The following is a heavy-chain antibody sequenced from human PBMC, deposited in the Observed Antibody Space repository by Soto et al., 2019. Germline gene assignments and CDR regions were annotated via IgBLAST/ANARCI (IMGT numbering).Heavy chain of an antibody. CDR1: GGSISSGDYY. D-gene: IGHD3-22*01. J-gene: IGHJ4*02. V-gene: IGHV4-30-4*01. CDR3: ARGESLLPAPYFDY. Sequence: SETLSLTCTVSGGSISSGDYYWSWIRQPPGKGLEWIGYIYYSGSTYYNPSLKSRVTISVDTSKNQFSLKLSSVTAADTAVYYCARGESLLPAPYFDYWGQGTLVTVSS. CDR2: IYYSGST.